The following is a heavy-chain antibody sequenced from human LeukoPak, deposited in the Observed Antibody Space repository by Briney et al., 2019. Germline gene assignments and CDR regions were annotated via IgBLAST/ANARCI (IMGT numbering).Heavy chain of an antibody. CDR1: GFTFSSYA. V-gene: IGHV3-64*01. CDR3: ASTEWELLSRY. Sequence: PGGSLRLSCAASGFTFSSYAMHWVRQAPGKGLEYVSAISSNGGSTYYANSVKGRFTISRDNSKNTLYLQMGSLRAEDMAVYYCASTEWELLSRYWGQGTLVTVSS. CDR2: ISSNGGST. J-gene: IGHJ4*02. D-gene: IGHD1-26*01.